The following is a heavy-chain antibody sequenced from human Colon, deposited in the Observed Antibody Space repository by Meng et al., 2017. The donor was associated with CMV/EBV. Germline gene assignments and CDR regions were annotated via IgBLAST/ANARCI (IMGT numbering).Heavy chain of an antibody. CDR1: GFTFSTYS. Sequence: GGSLRLSCVASGFTFSTYSMNWVRQAPGKGLEWVSYITKSRSPTNYADSVKGRFTISRDNAKNSLYLQMNSLRAEDTAVYYCAREHSSGWYYFDYWGQGTLVTVSS. J-gene: IGHJ4*02. V-gene: IGHV3-48*04. CDR3: AREHSSGWYYFDY. D-gene: IGHD6-19*01. CDR2: ITKSRSPT.